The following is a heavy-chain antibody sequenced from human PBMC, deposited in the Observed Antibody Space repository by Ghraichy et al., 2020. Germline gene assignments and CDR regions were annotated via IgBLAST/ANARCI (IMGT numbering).Heavy chain of an antibody. Sequence: GSLSLTCTVSGGSISSYYWSWIRQPPGKGLEWIGYIYYSGSTNYNPSLKSRVTISVDTSKNQFSLKLSSVTAADTAVYYCARHVRDSSGWYNYYYYYMDVWGKGTTVTVSS. CDR3: ARHVRDSSGWYNYYYYYMDV. D-gene: IGHD6-19*01. V-gene: IGHV4-59*08. CDR2: IYYSGST. J-gene: IGHJ6*03. CDR1: GGSISSYY.